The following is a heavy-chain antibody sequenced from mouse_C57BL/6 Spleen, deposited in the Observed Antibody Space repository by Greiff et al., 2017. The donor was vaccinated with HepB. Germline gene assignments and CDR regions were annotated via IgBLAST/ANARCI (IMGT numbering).Heavy chain of an antibody. J-gene: IGHJ2*01. CDR2: IYPGDGDT. V-gene: IGHV1-80*01. Sequence: VQLQQSGAELVKPGASVKISCKASGYAFSSYWMNWVKQRPGKGLEWIGQIYPGDGDTNYNGKFKGKATLTADKSSSTAYMQLSSLTSEDSAVYFWASSLTTVLATNFDYWGQGTTLTVSS. CDR3: ASSLTTVLATNFDY. D-gene: IGHD1-1*01. CDR1: GYAFSSYW.